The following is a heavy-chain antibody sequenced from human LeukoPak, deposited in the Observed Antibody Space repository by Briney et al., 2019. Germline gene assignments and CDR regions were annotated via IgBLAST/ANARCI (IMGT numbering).Heavy chain of an antibody. D-gene: IGHD5/OR15-5a*01. CDR1: GYSISSGYY. J-gene: IGHJ4*02. Sequence: SETLSLTCTVSGYSISSGYYWGWIRQPPGKGLEWTGSIDHSGSTYYNPSLKSRITISVDTSKNQFSLKLSSVTAADTAVYYCARDPPWPQEVFFDYGGKEPLVTVSS. CDR2: IDHSGST. CDR3: ARDPPWPQEVFFDY. V-gene: IGHV4-38-2*02.